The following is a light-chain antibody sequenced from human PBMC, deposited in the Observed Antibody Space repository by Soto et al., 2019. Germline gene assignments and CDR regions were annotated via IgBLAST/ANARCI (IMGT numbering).Light chain of an antibody. Sequence: DIHMTQSPSSLSASVVDIVTITCLASQSISSYLNWYQQKPGKAPKLLIYAASSLQSGVPSRFSGSGSGTDFTLTISSLQPEDFATYYCQQSYSTPRTFGQGTKVDIK. CDR3: QQSYSTPRT. J-gene: IGKJ1*01. V-gene: IGKV1-39*01. CDR1: QSISSY. CDR2: AAS.